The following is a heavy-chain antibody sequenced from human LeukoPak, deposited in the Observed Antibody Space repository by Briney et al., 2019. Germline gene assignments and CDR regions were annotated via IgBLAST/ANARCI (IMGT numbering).Heavy chain of an antibody. CDR2: ISSSSSYI. CDR1: GFTFSSYS. D-gene: IGHD3-10*01. J-gene: IGHJ4*02. V-gene: IGHV3-21*04. CDR3: AKELTMVPPGFDY. Sequence: PGGSLRLSCAASGFTFSSYSMNWVRQAPGKGLEWVSSISSSSSYIYYADSVKGRFTISRDNSKNTLYLQMNSLRAEDTAVYYCAKELTMVPPGFDYWGQGTLVTVSS.